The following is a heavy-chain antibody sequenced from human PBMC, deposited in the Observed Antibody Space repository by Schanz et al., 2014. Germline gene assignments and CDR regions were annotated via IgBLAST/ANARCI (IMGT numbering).Heavy chain of an antibody. D-gene: IGHD4-17*01. CDR2: TSHDGSFT. V-gene: IGHV3-74*01. CDR1: GFPLSNYR. CDR3: TRDTDYHFDY. Sequence: EVRLVESGGGLVKPGGSLRLSCVVSGFPLSNYRMNWVRQSPGKGLEWVSRTSHDGSFTTFADSVKGRFTISRDNARNTLYLQMNSLRAEDTAVYYCTRDTDYHFDYWGQGTLVTVSS. J-gene: IGHJ4*02.